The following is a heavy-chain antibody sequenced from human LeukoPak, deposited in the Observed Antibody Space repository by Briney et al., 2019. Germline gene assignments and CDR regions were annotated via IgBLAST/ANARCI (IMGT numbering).Heavy chain of an antibody. CDR2: IYYSGST. CDR1: GGSISSYY. CDR3: ARDGYYDSSGYLDFQH. Sequence: SETLSLTCTVSGGSISSYYWSCIRQPPGKGLEWIGYIYYSGSTNYNPSLKSRVTISVDTSKNQFSLKLSSVTAADTAVYYCARDGYYDSSGYLDFQHWGQGTLVTVSS. V-gene: IGHV4-59*01. D-gene: IGHD3-22*01. J-gene: IGHJ1*01.